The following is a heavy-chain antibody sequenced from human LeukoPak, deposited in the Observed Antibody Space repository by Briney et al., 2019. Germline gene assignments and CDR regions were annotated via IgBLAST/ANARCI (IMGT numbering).Heavy chain of an antibody. CDR1: GFTFSSYA. V-gene: IGHV3-23*01. CDR2: ISGSGGST. J-gene: IGHJ2*01. CDR3: ASPRGYCSSTSCYAGDWYFDL. D-gene: IGHD2-2*01. Sequence: GGSLRLSCAASGFTFSSYAMSWVRQAPGKGLVWVSAISGSGGSTYYADSVKGRFTISRDNSKNTLYLQMNSLRAEDTAVYYCASPRGYCSSTSCYAGDWYFDLWGRGTLVTVSS.